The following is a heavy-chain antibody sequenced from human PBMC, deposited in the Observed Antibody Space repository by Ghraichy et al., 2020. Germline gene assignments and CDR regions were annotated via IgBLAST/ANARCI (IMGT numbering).Heavy chain of an antibody. V-gene: IGHV3-30*02. CDR3: AAEVRCSGGTCYHAFDF. CDR1: GFTFSSYD. J-gene: IGHJ3*01. CDR2: ICYDDGRDK. Sequence: GGSLRLSCAASGFTFSSYDMHWVRQAPGKGLGWVAFICYDDGRDKYYADSVKGRFTISRDNSKNTLYLQMSSLRAEDTAVYYCAAEVRCSGGTCYHAFDFWGQGTMVTVSS. D-gene: IGHD2-15*01.